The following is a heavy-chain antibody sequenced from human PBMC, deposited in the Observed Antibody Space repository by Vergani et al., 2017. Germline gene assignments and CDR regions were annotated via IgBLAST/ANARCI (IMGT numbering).Heavy chain of an antibody. Sequence: QVQLVHSGSDLRKPGASVTLSCKASGYSFVNYAINWLRQAPGHGLEWMGWINTLTRSVTYAKGFTGRFVFSLDTSVNTAYLHISSLKPEDSAVYYCARWGVSDMSFDFWGPGALVTVSS. CDR2: INTLTRSV. D-gene: IGHD3-10*01. J-gene: IGHJ4*02. CDR1: GYSFVNYA. CDR3: ARWGVSDMSFDF. V-gene: IGHV7-4-1*02.